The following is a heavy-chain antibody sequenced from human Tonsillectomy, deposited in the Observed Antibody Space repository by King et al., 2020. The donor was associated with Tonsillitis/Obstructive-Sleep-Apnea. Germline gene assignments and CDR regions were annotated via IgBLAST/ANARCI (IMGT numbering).Heavy chain of an antibody. V-gene: IGHV3-48*03. D-gene: IGHD5-24*01. CDR3: ARDRDNDGLNDAFDI. Sequence: VQLVESGGGLVQPGGSLRLSCAASGFTFSSYEMNWVRQAPGKGLEWGSYISTSGTNIYYADSVKGRFTISRDNAKNSLYLQMNSLRVEDTAVYYCARDRDNDGLNDAFDIWGQGTMVTASS. CDR2: ISTSGTNI. J-gene: IGHJ3*02. CDR1: GFTFSSYE.